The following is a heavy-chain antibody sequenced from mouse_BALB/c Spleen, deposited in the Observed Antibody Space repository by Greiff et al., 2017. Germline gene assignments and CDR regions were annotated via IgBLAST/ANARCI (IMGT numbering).Heavy chain of an antibody. D-gene: IGHD2-1*01. J-gene: IGHJ2*01. CDR3: ARQYGNYDYFDD. CDR2: ISSGGGST. V-gene: IGHV5-12-1*01. Sequence: EVQRVESGGGLVKPGGSLKLSCAASGFAFSSYDMSWVRQTPEKRLEWVAYISSGGGSTYYPDTVKGRFTISRDNAKNTLYLQMSSLKSEDTAMYYCARQYGNYDYFDDWGQGTTLTVSS. CDR1: GFAFSSYD.